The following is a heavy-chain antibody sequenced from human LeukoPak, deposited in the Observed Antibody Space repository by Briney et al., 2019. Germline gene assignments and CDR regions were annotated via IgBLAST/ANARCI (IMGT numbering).Heavy chain of an antibody. Sequence: SVKVSCKASGGTFSSYAISWVRQAPGQGLEWMGGIIPIFGTANYAQKFQGRVTITADKSTSTAYMELSSLRSEDTAVYYCAMGVTRKVVVAAPDAFDIWGQGTMVTVSS. CDR2: IIPIFGTA. J-gene: IGHJ3*02. CDR1: GGTFSSYA. CDR3: AMGVTRKVVVAAPDAFDI. D-gene: IGHD2-15*01. V-gene: IGHV1-69*06.